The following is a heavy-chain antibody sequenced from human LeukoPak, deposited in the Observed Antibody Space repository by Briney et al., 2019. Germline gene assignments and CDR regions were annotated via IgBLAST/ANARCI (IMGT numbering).Heavy chain of an antibody. V-gene: IGHV4-39*01. CDR3: ARHPRGNYYYGMDV. CDR1: GGSISSSSYY. J-gene: IGHJ6*02. CDR2: IYYSGST. Sequence: SETLSLTCTVSGGSISSSSYYWGWIRQPPGKGLEWIGSIYYSGSTYYNPSLKSRVTISVDTSKNQFSLKLSSVTAADTAVYYCARHPRGNYYYGMDVWGQGTTVTVSS. D-gene: IGHD2-15*01.